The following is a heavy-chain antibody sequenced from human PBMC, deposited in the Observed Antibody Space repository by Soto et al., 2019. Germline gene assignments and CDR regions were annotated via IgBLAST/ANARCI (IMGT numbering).Heavy chain of an antibody. V-gene: IGHV1-18*01. D-gene: IGHD3-10*01. CDR1: GYTFTQYG. J-gene: IGHJ3*02. CDR3: ARVYGSGSYIAFDI. Sequence: QVQLVESGAEGKKPGASVKVSCKASGYTFTQYGISWVRQAPGQGLAWMGWISAFNGNTKYVENFQDRVTMTTDTSTNTSYMELRNLRSDDTAMYYCARVYGSGSYIAFDIWGQGTMVTVSS. CDR2: ISAFNGNT.